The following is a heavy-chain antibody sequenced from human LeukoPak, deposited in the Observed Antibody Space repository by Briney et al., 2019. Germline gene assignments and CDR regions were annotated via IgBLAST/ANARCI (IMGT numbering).Heavy chain of an antibody. Sequence: GGSLRLSCAASGFTVSSNYMSWVRQAPGKGLEWVSSIDSSSSYIYYADSVKGRFTISRDNAKNSLFLQMNSLRVEDTAVYYCARPGITGTMGYGAFDIWGQGTRVTVSS. CDR3: ARPGITGTMGYGAFDI. J-gene: IGHJ3*02. CDR1: GFTVSSNY. V-gene: IGHV3-21*01. CDR2: IDSSSSYI. D-gene: IGHD1-7*01.